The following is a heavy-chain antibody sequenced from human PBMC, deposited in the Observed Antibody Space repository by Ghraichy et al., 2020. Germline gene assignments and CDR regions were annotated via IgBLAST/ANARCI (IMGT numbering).Heavy chain of an antibody. CDR2: INHSGST. J-gene: IGHJ6*02. D-gene: IGHD3-10*01. CDR1: GGSFSGYY. V-gene: IGHV4-34*01. Sequence: ETLSLTCAVYGGSFSGYYWSWIRQPPGKGLEWIGEINHSGSTNYNPSLKSRVTISVDTSKNQFSLKLSSVTAADTAVYYCARISSRYYGSGSYRGTYYYYYGMDVWGQGTTVTVSS. CDR3: ARISSRYYGSGSYRGTYYYYYGMDV.